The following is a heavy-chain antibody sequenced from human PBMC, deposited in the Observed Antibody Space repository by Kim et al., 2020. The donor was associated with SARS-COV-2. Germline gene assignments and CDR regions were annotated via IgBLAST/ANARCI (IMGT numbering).Heavy chain of an antibody. V-gene: IGHV3-23*01. J-gene: IGHJ3*02. CDR3: AKDPEGITMIVVVGDAFDI. D-gene: IGHD3-22*01. Sequence: GRFTISRDNSKNTLYLQMNSLRAEDTAVYYCAKDPEGITMIVVVGDAFDIWGQGTMVTVSS.